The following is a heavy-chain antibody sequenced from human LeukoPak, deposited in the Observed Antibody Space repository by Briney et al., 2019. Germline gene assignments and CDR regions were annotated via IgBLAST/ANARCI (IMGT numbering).Heavy chain of an antibody. J-gene: IGHJ4*02. D-gene: IGHD3-22*01. Sequence: SETLSLTCAVYGGSSSGYYWSWIRQPPGKGLEWIGEINHSGSTNYNPSLKSRVTISVDTSKNQFSLKLSSVTAADTAVYYCASPAVPDSSGSQLHHFDYWGQGTLVTVSS. V-gene: IGHV4-34*01. CDR3: ASPAVPDSSGSQLHHFDY. CDR2: INHSGST. CDR1: GGSSSGYY.